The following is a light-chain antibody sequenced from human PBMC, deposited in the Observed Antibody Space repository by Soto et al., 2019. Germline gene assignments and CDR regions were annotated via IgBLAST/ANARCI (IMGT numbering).Light chain of an antibody. CDR2: DAS. CDR1: QSVSSY. J-gene: IGKJ2*01. CDR3: QQRSNWPVVYT. Sequence: EIVLTQSPATLSLSPGERATLSCRASQSVSSYLAWYQQKPGQAPRLLIYDASNRVTGIPARFSGSGSGTDFTLTISSLEPEDFAVYYCQQRSNWPVVYTFGQGTKLEIK. V-gene: IGKV3-11*01.